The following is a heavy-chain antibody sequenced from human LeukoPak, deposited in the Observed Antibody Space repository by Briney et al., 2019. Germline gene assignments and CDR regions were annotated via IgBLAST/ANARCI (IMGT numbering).Heavy chain of an antibody. J-gene: IGHJ4*02. CDR3: AANTAPEDY. CDR1: GFTFSSYS. CDR2: ISSSSSTI. Sequence: GGSLRLSCAASGFTFSSYSMNWVRQAPGKGLEWVSYISSSSSTIYYADSVKGRFTISRDNAKNSLYLQMNSLRAEDTAVYYCAANTAPEDYWGQGTLVTVSS. D-gene: IGHD5-18*01. V-gene: IGHV3-48*01.